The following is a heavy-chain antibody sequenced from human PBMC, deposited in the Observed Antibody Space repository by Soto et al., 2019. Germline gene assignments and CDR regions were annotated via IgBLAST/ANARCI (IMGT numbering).Heavy chain of an antibody. CDR1: GFTFQNNG. CDR3: AKRREGGGATPFDF. D-gene: IGHD2-15*01. Sequence: PGGSLRLSCAASGFTFQNNGMSWVRQAPGKGLEWVSGFSNSDGSRYYADSVKGRFTISRDNFKNTLYLQMNNLRAEDTALYYCAKRREGGGATPFDFWGQGTLVTVSS. J-gene: IGHJ4*02. CDR2: FSNSDGSR. V-gene: IGHV3-23*01.